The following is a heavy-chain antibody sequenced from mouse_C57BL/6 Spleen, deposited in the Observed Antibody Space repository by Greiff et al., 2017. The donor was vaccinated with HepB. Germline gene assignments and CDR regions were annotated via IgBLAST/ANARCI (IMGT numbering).Heavy chain of an antibody. CDR2: IYPGDGDT. D-gene: IGHD2-1*01. V-gene: IGHV1-82*01. CDR1: GYAFSSSW. J-gene: IGHJ3*01. CDR3: ARGYGNYDWFAY. Sequence: QVHVKQSGPELVKPGASVKISCKASGYAFSSSWMNWVKQRPGKGLEWIGRIYPGDGDTNYNGKFKGKATLTADKSSSTAYMQLSSLTSEDSAVYFCARGYGNYDWFAYWGQGTLVTVSA.